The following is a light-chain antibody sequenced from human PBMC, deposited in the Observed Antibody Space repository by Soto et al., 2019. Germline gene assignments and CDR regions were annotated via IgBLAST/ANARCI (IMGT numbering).Light chain of an antibody. CDR3: QQYGSSPPD. CDR1: QNIYSN. Sequence: ILMTQSPASLSVSPGERATLSCRASQNIYSNIAWYQQRPGQAPRLLIYRASTRATGVPARFSGSGSGTEFTLTISSLQSEDFTVYYCQQYGSSPPDFGGGTKVEIK. CDR2: RAS. J-gene: IGKJ4*01. V-gene: IGKV3-15*01.